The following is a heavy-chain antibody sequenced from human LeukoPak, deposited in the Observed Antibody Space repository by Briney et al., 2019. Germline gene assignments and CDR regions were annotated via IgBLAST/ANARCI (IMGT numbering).Heavy chain of an antibody. D-gene: IGHD2-2*01. CDR3: AREVPAADY. Sequence: GGSLRLSCAASGFSFSDYAMPWVRQAPGKGLEWVAIISYDGSNKYYADSVKSRFTISRDNSKNTQYLQMNSLRAEDTAVYYCAREVPAADYWGQGTLVTVSS. J-gene: IGHJ4*02. V-gene: IGHV3-30-3*01. CDR1: GFSFSDYA. CDR2: ISYDGSNK.